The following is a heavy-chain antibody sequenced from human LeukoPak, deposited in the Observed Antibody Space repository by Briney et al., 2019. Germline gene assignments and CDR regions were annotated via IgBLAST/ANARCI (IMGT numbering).Heavy chain of an antibody. CDR3: ARGAPRDGYNLADY. CDR2: ISYDGSNK. Sequence: GGSVTLSCSAYGFTFSRYAMLWLRQAPGKGRVGVAVISYDGSNKYYADSVKGRFTISRDNSKNTLYLQMNSLRAEDTAVYYCARGAPRDGYNLADYWGQGTLVTVSS. J-gene: IGHJ4*02. D-gene: IGHD5-24*01. V-gene: IGHV3-30*04. CDR1: GFTFSRYA.